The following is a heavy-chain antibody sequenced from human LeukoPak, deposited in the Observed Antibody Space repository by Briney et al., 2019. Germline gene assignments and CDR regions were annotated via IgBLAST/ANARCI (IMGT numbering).Heavy chain of an antibody. Sequence: ASVKVSCKASGYTFTSYGISWVRQAPGQGLEWMGLISAYNGNTNYAQKLQGRFTMTTDTSTSPAYMELRSLRSDDTAVYYCAYSGSYQGFDYWGQGTLVTVSS. D-gene: IGHD1-26*01. CDR3: AYSGSYQGFDY. J-gene: IGHJ4*02. CDR1: GYTFTSYG. CDR2: ISAYNGNT. V-gene: IGHV1-18*01.